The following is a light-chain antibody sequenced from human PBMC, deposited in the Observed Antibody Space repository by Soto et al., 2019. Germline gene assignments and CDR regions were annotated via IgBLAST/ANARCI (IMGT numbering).Light chain of an antibody. V-gene: IGKV3-11*01. CDR2: DAS. CDR3: LQYNSYPIT. CDR1: QSVSSY. J-gene: IGKJ5*01. Sequence: EIVLTQSPATLSLSPGERATLSCRASQSVSSYLAWYQQKPGQAPRLLIYDASNRATGIPARFSGSGSGTDFTLTISSLQPEDFATYYCLQYNSYPITFGQGTRLEIK.